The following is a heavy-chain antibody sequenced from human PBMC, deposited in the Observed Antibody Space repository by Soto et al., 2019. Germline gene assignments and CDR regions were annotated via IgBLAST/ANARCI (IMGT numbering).Heavy chain of an antibody. CDR3: ARMAYCSSTSCHHELYYYYMDV. D-gene: IGHD2-2*01. Sequence: SETLSLTCTVSGGSISSYYWSWIRQPPGKGLEWIGYIYYSGSTNYNPSLKSRVAISGDTSKNQFSLKLSSVTAADTAVYYCARMAYCSSTSCHHELYYYYMDVWGKGTTVTVSS. J-gene: IGHJ6*03. CDR1: GGSISSYY. CDR2: IYYSGST. V-gene: IGHV4-59*01.